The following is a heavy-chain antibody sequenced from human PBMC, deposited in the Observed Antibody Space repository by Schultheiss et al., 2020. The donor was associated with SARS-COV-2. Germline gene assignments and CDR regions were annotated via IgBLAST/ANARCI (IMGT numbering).Heavy chain of an antibody. CDR3: TTDYCGGDCGWYFDL. V-gene: IGHV3-33*05. D-gene: IGHD2-21*02. Sequence: GESLKISCAASGFTFSSYGMHWVRQAPGKGLEWVAVISYDGSNKYYADSVKGRFTISRDNAKNSLYMQMNSLRAEDTAVYYCTTDYCGGDCGWYFDLWGRGTLVTVSS. CDR1: GFTFSSYG. J-gene: IGHJ2*01. CDR2: ISYDGSNK.